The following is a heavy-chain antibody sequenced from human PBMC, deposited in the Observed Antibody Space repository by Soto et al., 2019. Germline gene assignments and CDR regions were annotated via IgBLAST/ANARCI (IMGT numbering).Heavy chain of an antibody. CDR3: ARAPAAYYYYYGMDV. J-gene: IGHJ6*02. CDR1: GFTFSSYD. D-gene: IGHD2-2*01. CDR2: IGTAGDT. V-gene: IGHV3-13*01. Sequence: GGSLSLSCAASGFTFSSYDMHWVRQATGKGLEWVSAIGTAGDTYYPGSVKGRFTISRENAKNSLYLQMNSLRAEDTAVYYCARAPAAYYYYYGMDVWGQGTTVTVSS.